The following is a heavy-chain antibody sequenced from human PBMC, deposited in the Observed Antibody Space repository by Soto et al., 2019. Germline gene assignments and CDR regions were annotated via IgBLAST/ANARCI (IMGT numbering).Heavy chain of an antibody. CDR3: AKDLTSSWYNSFDP. D-gene: IGHD6-13*01. Sequence: EVQLLESGGGLVQPGGSLRLSCAASGFTFSSYAMSWVRQAPGKGLEWISAISGSGGNTYYADSVKGRFTISRDNSKNTLFLQMNSLRAEDTAVYYCAKDLTSSWYNSFDPWGQGTLVTVSS. J-gene: IGHJ5*02. CDR2: ISGSGGNT. CDR1: GFTFSSYA. V-gene: IGHV3-23*01.